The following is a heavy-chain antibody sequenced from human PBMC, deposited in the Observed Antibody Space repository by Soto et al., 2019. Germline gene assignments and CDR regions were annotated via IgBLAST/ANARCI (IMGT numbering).Heavy chain of an antibody. J-gene: IGHJ4*02. V-gene: IGHV3-30*03. D-gene: IGHD3-22*01. Sequence: GGSLRLSCAASGFTFSSYGMHWVRQAPGKGLEWVAVISYDGSNKYYADSVKGRFTISRDNSKNTLYLQMNSLRAEDTAVYYCARTVAEYYYDSSGHTEIDYWGQGTLVTVSS. CDR1: GFTFSSYG. CDR2: ISYDGSNK. CDR3: ARTVAEYYYDSSGHTEIDY.